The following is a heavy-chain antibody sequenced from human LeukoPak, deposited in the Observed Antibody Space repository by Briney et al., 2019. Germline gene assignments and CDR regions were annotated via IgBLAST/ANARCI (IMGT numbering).Heavy chain of an antibody. J-gene: IGHJ3*02. V-gene: IGHV3-11*06. CDR3: ARNRNYGLDI. D-gene: IGHD1-14*01. CDR2: ISSSGSQT. Sequence: GSLRLSCAASGFTFSDYYLSWIRQAPGKGLECVSYISSSGSQTLHADSVKGRFTISRDNAKNSLYLQMNSLRAEDTAVYCCARNRNYGLDIWGQGTKVTVSS. CDR1: GFTFSDYY.